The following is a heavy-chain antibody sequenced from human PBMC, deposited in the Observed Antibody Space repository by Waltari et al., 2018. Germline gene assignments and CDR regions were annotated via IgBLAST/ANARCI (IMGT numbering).Heavy chain of an antibody. V-gene: IGHV3-33*01. J-gene: IGHJ4*02. CDR3: ARDNRHYYGSGSFPFDY. CDR1: GVTFSTYG. CDR2: IWYDGNKK. Sequence: QVQLVESGGGVVQPGRSLRLSCGASGVTFSTYGMHWVRQAPGKGLEWVAVIWYDGNKKYYGDSVKGRFTISRDNSKNTLSLQMNSLRVDDTAVYYCARDNRHYYGSGSFPFDYWGQGTLVTVSS. D-gene: IGHD3-10*01.